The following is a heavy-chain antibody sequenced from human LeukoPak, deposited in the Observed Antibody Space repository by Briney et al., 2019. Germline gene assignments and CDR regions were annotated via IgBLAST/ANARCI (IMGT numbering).Heavy chain of an antibody. D-gene: IGHD7-27*01. V-gene: IGHV1-2*02. CDR1: GYTFSVYY. Sequence: ASVKVSCKASGYTFSVYYIHWLRQAPGQGLEWMGWIIPKNGDTDYAQKFQGRVTMTRDTSITTAYMELSSLRSDDTAVYYCARSPIGLGFFDYWGQGTLVTVSS. J-gene: IGHJ4*02. CDR2: IIPKNGDT. CDR3: ARSPIGLGFFDY.